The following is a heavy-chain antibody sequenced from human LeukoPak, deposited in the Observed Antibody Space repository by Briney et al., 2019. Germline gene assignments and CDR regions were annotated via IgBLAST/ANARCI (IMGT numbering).Heavy chain of an antibody. J-gene: IGHJ4*02. CDR3: TGHHQAYSRTY. CDR1: GFTFDDYG. CDR2: ISTDASST. D-gene: IGHD4-11*01. V-gene: IGHV3-74*01. Sequence: GGSLRLSCAASGFTFDDYGMSWVRHAPGKGLVWVSRISTDASSTTYADSVKGRFTISRDNAKGTLYLQMSSLRAEDTAVYYCTGHHQAYSRTYWGQGTLVTVSS.